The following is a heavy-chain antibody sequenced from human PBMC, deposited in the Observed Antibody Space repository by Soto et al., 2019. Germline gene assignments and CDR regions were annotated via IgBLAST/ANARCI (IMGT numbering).Heavy chain of an antibody. Sequence: QVQLQQWGAGLLKPSETLSPTCAVYGGSFNSYYWSWIRQSPGKGLEWIGEINHSGSTNYIPSRKSRVAKSMDTFKHQYSRRLYSVTAADTDVFYRASRRGSGKYYFDYWDPGALVIVSS. CDR1: GGSFNSYY. J-gene: IGHJ4*02. CDR3: ASRRGSGKYYFDY. D-gene: IGHD3-10*01. V-gene: IGHV4-34*01. CDR2: INHSGST.